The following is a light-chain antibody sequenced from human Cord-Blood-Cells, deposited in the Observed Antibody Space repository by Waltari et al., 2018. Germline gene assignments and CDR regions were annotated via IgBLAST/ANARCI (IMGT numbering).Light chain of an antibody. J-gene: IGKJ2*03. V-gene: IGKV3-11*01. Sequence: EIVLTQSPATLSLSPGERATLSCRASQSVSSYLAWYQQKPGQAPRLLLYDASNRATGIPARFSGSGSGTYFTLTIRSLEPEDFAVYYCQQRSNWPRSFGQGTKLEIK. CDR3: QQRSNWPRS. CDR2: DAS. CDR1: QSVSSY.